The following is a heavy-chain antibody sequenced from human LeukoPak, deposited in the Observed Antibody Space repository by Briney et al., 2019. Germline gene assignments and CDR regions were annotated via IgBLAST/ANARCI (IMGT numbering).Heavy chain of an antibody. CDR1: GLTFTSSA. J-gene: IGHJ4*02. D-gene: IGHD3-9*01. Sequence: SVKVSCKASGLTFTSSAVQWVRQARGQRLEWIGWIVVGSGNTNYAQKFQERVTITRDMSTSTAYMELSSLRSEDTAVYYCAASEIRYFDWLDWGQGTLVTVSS. CDR3: AASEIRYFDWLD. CDR2: IVVGSGNT. V-gene: IGHV1-58*01.